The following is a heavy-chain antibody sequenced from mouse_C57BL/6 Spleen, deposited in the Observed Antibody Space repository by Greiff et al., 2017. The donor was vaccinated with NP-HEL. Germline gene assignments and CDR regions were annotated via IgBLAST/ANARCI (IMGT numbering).Heavy chain of an antibody. V-gene: IGHV1-82*01. J-gene: IGHJ2*01. CDR1: GYAFSSSW. D-gene: IGHD2-1*01. CDR2: IYPGDGDT. Sequence: VMLVESGPELVKPGASVKISCKASGYAFSSSWMNWVKQRPGKGLEWIGRIYPGDGDTNYNGKFKGKATLTADKSSSTAYMQLSSLTSEDSAVYFCARGALYYGNYVNFDYWGQGTTLTVSS. CDR3: ARGALYYGNYVNFDY.